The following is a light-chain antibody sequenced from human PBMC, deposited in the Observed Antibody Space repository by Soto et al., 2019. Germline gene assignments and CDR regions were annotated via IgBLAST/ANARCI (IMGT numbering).Light chain of an antibody. J-gene: IGLJ1*01. V-gene: IGLV2-14*01. Sequence: QSALTQPASVSGSPGQSITISCTGTSSDVGGYNYVSWYQQHPGKAPKLMIYEVSNRPSGVSNRFSGSKSGNTASLTISGLQAEDEADYYCSSYTLDSALYVFGTGTKLTVL. CDR2: EVS. CDR3: SSYTLDSALYV. CDR1: SSDVGGYNY.